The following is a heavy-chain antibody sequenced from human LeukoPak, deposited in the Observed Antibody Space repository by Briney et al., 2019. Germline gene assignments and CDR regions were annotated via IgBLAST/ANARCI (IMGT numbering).Heavy chain of an antibody. V-gene: IGHV3-74*01. Sequence: GGSLRLSCAASGFTFSSYWMHWVRQAPGKGLVWVSRINSDGSSTSYADSVKGRFTISRDNAKNTLYLQMNSLRAEDTAVYYCAKEISPHYYGSGSYYNDYWGQGTLVTVSS. CDR2: INSDGSST. CDR3: AKEISPHYYGSGSYYNDY. J-gene: IGHJ4*02. D-gene: IGHD3-10*01. CDR1: GFTFSSYW.